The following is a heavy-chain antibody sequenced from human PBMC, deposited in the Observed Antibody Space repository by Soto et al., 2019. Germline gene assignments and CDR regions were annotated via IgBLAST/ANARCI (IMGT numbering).Heavy chain of an antibody. CDR3: ARHVVVVAATGWFDL. D-gene: IGHD2-15*01. CDR2: ISYSGST. Sequence: QLQLQESGPGLVKPSETLSLTCTVSGGSMSSSNDYWGWVRQPPGKGLEWIGSISYSGSTYYNPSLKSRDTISVDTSKNQFSLKMSSVTATDTAVYYCARHVVVVAATGWFDLWGQGTPVTVSS. V-gene: IGHV4-39*01. CDR1: GGSMSSSNDY. J-gene: IGHJ5*02.